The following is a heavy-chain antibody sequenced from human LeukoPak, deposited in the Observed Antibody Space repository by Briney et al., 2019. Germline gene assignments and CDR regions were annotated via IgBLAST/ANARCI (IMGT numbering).Heavy chain of an antibody. CDR2: ISSSSYYI. CDR1: GFTFSSYA. Sequence: GGSLRLSCAASGFTFSSYAMHWVRQAPGKGLEWVSSISSSSYYIYYADSVKGRFTISRDNAKNSLFLQMNSLRAEDTAVYYCGAAYSGSSPFDYWGQGTLVTVSS. V-gene: IGHV3-21*01. J-gene: IGHJ4*02. D-gene: IGHD1-26*01. CDR3: GAAYSGSSPFDY.